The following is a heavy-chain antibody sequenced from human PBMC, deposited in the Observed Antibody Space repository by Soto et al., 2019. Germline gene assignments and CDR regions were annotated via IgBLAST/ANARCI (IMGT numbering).Heavy chain of an antibody. CDR1: GYTFTSYG. V-gene: IGHV1-18*01. D-gene: IGHD3-22*01. Sequence: GASVKVSCKASGYTFTSYGISWVRQAPGQGLEWMGWISAYNGNTNYAQKLQGRVTMTTDTSTSTAYMELRSLRSDDTAVYYCARGSSGYYLVINGAFDIWGQGTVVTVSS. J-gene: IGHJ3*02. CDR3: ARGSSGYYLVINGAFDI. CDR2: ISAYNGNT.